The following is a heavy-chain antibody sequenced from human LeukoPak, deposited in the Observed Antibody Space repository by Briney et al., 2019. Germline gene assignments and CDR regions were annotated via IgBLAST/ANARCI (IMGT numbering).Heavy chain of an antibody. J-gene: IGHJ3*02. Sequence: GGSLRLSCAASGFTFSSYSVNWVRQAPGKGLEWVSYISSSSTIYYADSVKGRFTISRGNAKNSLYLQMNSLRAEDTAVYYCARDRDSYPDAFDIWGQGTMVTVSS. CDR1: GFTFSSYS. CDR3: ARDRDSYPDAFDI. D-gene: IGHD2-2*01. V-gene: IGHV3-48*01. CDR2: ISSSSTI.